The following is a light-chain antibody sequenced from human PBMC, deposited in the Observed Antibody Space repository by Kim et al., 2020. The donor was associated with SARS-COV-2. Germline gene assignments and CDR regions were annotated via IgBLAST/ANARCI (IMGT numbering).Light chain of an antibody. CDR3: QQYYNTPWT. V-gene: IGKV4-1*01. J-gene: IGKJ1*01. Sequence: ATIKCKSSQSVLYSSHNKNYLAWYQQKPGQPPKLIIYWASTRESGVPDRFSGSGSGTDFTLTISSLQAEDVAVYYCQQYYNTPWTFGQGTKVEIK. CDR2: WAS. CDR1: QSVLYSSHNKNY.